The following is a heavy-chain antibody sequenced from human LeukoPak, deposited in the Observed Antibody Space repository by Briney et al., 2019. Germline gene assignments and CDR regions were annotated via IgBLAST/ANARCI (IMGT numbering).Heavy chain of an antibody. CDR1: GGSMRSHY. CDR2: ISYTGST. D-gene: IGHD3-10*01. CDR3: AREASLWFGETNY. V-gene: IGHV4-59*11. Sequence: SETLSLTCTVSGGSMRSHYWNWIRQPPETGLEWIGYISYTGSTNYNPSLMSRLTMSVDTSNHHFSVRLSSVTAADTAVYYCAREASLWFGETNYWGQGTLVTVSS. J-gene: IGHJ4*02.